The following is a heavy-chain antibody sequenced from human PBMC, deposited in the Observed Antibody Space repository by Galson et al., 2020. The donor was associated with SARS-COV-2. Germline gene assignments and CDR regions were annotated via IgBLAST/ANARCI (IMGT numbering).Heavy chain of an antibody. CDR1: GFTFRSYA. CDR3: ARDPNYYESSGDPWGMDV. Sequence: GESLKISCAASGFTFRSYAIHWVRQAPGKGLEWVALISYDGSNKYYADSVKGRFTISRDNSKNTLYLQMNSLRAEDTAVYYCARDPNYYESSGDPWGMDVWGQGTTVTVSS. V-gene: IGHV3-30-3*01. J-gene: IGHJ6*02. CDR2: ISYDGSNK. D-gene: IGHD3-22*01.